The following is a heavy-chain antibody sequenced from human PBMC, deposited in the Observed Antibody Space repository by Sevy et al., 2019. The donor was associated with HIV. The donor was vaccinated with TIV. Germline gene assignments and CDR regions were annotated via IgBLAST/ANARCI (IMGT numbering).Heavy chain of an antibody. V-gene: IGHV3-33*01. J-gene: IGHJ4*02. CDR3: ARAGPRYCSGGSCYVGLDY. CDR2: IWYDGSNK. CDR1: DFSFSHYA. Sequence: GGSLRLSCAVSDFSFSHYAYHWVRQAPGKGLEWVAVIWYDGSNKYYADSVKGRFTISRDNSKNTLYLQMNSLRAEDTAVYYCARAGPRYCSGGSCYVGLDYWGQGTLVTVSS. D-gene: IGHD2-15*01.